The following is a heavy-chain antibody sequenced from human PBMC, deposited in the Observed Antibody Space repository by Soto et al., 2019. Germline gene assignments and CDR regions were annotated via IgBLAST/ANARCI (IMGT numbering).Heavy chain of an antibody. CDR3: ARRGSSSWYPRYYYGMDV. D-gene: IGHD6-13*01. CDR1: GGSISSSSYY. J-gene: IGHJ6*02. CDR2: IYYSGST. V-gene: IGHV4-39*01. Sequence: QLQLQESGPGLVKPSETLSLTCTVSGGSISSSSYYWGWIRQPPGKGLEWIGSIYYSGSTYYNPSLKSRVTISVDTSKNQFSLKLSSVTAADTAVYYCARRGSSSWYPRYYYGMDVWGQGTTVTVSS.